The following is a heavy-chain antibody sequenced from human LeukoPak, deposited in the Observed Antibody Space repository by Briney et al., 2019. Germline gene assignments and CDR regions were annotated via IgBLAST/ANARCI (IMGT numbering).Heavy chain of an antibody. CDR2: IKEDGSEK. CDR1: GFTFSSSW. V-gene: IGHV3-7*01. J-gene: IGHJ4*02. Sequence: PGGSLRLSCAASGFTFSSSWVTWVRQTPGKGLEWVANIKEDGSEKYYVDSVKGRFTISRDNAENSLYLQMNSLRAEDTALYYCATDVGADWGQGTLVTVSS. CDR3: ATDVGAD.